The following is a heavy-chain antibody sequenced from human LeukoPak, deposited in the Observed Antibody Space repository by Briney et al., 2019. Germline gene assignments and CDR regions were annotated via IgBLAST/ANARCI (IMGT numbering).Heavy chain of an antibody. J-gene: IGHJ4*02. CDR3: ARYYHGSSGYYYYFDY. CDR1: GFTFSDYT. Sequence: PGGSLRLSCAASGFTFSDYTMNWVRQAPGKGLEWVSSISSRSSYIYYADSVKGRFTISRDNTKNSLYLQMNSLRAEDTAVYYCARYYHGSSGYYYYFDYWGQGTLVTVSS. V-gene: IGHV3-21*01. D-gene: IGHD3-22*01. CDR2: ISSRSSYI.